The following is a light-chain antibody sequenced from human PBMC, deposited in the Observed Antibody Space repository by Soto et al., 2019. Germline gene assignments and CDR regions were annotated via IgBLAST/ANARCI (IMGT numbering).Light chain of an antibody. Sequence: QSVLTQPASVSGSPGQSITISCTETSSDVGTYNYVSWYQHHPGEAPKLIIYEVSYWPSGVSNRFSGSKSGSTASLTISGLQAEDESDYYCSSFSSTTTYVFGTGTKVTVL. V-gene: IGLV2-14*01. CDR3: SSFSSTTTYV. CDR2: EVS. J-gene: IGLJ1*01. CDR1: SSDVGTYNY.